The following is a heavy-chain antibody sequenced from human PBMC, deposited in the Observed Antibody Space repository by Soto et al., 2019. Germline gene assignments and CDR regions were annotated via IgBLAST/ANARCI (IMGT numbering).Heavy chain of an antibody. CDR3: AREVYYDSSGYYHYYYGMDV. J-gene: IGHJ6*02. CDR2: IIPIIGTA. V-gene: IGHV1-69*13. CDR1: GGTFSSYA. D-gene: IGHD3-22*01. Sequence: GASVKVSCKASGGTFSSYAISWVRQAPGQGLEWMGGIIPIIGTANYAQKFQGRVTITADESTSTAYMELSSLRSEDTAVYYCAREVYYDSSGYYHYYYGMDVWGQGTTVTVSS.